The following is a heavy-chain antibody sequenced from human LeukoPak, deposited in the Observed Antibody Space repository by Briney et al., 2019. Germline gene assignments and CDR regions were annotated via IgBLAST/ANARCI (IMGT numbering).Heavy chain of an antibody. CDR1: GYTLTELS. J-gene: IGHJ3*02. CDR3: ATAAKWLRFPDAFDI. D-gene: IGHD5-12*01. Sequence: GASVKVSCKVSGYTLTELSMHWVRQAPGKGLEWMGGFDPEDGETIYAQKFQGRVTMTEDTSTDTAYMELSSLRSEDTAVYYCATAAKWLRFPDAFDIWGQGTMVTVSS. V-gene: IGHV1-24*01. CDR2: FDPEDGET.